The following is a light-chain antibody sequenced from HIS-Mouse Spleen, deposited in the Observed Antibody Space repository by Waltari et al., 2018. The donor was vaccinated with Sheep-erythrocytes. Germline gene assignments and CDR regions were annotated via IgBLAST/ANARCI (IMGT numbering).Light chain of an antibody. CDR3: QQYGSSPYT. CDR1: QSVSSSY. V-gene: IGKV3-20*01. Sequence: IVLTQSPGTLSLSPGERATLPCRASQSVSSSYLAWYQQNPGQAPRLLIYGASSRATGIPDRFSGSGSGTDFTLTISRLEPEYFAVYYCQQYGSSPYTFGQGTKLEIK. CDR2: GAS. J-gene: IGKJ2*01.